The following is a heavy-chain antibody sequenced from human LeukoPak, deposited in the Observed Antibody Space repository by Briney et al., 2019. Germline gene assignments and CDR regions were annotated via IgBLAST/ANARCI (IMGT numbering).Heavy chain of an antibody. CDR3: AATLGYYDSSGYYYDY. CDR2: IIPIFGTA. V-gene: IGHV1-69*13. D-gene: IGHD3-22*01. J-gene: IGHJ4*02. CDR1: GGTFSSYA. Sequence: ASVKVSCKASGGTFSSYAISWVRQAPGQGLEWMGGIIPIFGTANYAQKFQGRVTITADESTSTAHMELSSLRSEDTAVYYCAATLGYYDSSGYYYDYWGQGTLVTVSS.